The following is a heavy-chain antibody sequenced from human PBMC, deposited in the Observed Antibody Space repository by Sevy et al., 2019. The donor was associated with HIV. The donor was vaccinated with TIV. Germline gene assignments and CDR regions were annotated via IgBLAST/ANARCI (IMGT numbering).Heavy chain of an antibody. J-gene: IGHJ6*02. CDR3: ARGARSGGYYYYGMDV. CDR2: IYYSGST. V-gene: IGHV4-59*01. CDR1: GGSISSYY. D-gene: IGHD3-10*01. Sequence: SETLSLTCTVSGGSISSYYWSWIRQPPGKGLEWIGYIYYSGSTNYNPSLKSRVTISVDTSKNKFSLKLSSVTAADTAVYYCARGARSGGYYYYGMDVWGQGTTVTISS.